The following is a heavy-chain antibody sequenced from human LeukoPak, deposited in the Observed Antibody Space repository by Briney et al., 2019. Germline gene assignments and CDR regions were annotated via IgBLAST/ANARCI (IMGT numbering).Heavy chain of an antibody. J-gene: IGHJ6*03. Sequence: SETLSLTCAVYGGSFGGYYWSWIRQPPGKGLEWIGEIFHSGGTNYNPSLKSRISLSVDKSQNQFSLKLNSLTAADTAVYYCAANGYYSIDVWGKGTTVTVSS. CDR3: AANGYYSIDV. CDR2: IFHSGGT. D-gene: IGHD2-8*01. V-gene: IGHV4-34*12. CDR1: GGSFGGYY.